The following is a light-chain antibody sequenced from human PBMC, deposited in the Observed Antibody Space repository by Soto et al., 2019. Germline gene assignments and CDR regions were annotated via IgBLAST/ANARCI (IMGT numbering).Light chain of an antibody. V-gene: IGKV3D-15*01. Sequence: EIVMTQSPATLSVSPGERATLSCRASQSVNIYLAWYQQKPGQAPRLLIFGASYRATGIPARFSGSGSGTEFNLTLSSLQSEDFAVYFCQQYDDWLRLTFGGGTKVDIK. CDR1: QSVNIY. CDR3: QQYDDWLRLT. CDR2: GAS. J-gene: IGKJ4*01.